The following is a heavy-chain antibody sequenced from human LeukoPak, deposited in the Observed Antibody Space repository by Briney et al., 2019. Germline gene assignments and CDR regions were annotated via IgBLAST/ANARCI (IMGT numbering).Heavy chain of an antibody. V-gene: IGHV4-39*02. J-gene: IGHJ4*02. CDR3: AREDPLVAARGLDY. CDR1: GGSITSSSHY. CDR2: IYYSGDA. D-gene: IGHD2-15*01. Sequence: SETLSLTCTVSGGSITSSSHYWGWIRQPPGKGLEWIASIYYSGDAYYNPSLKSRVTTSVDTSKSQFSLRLSSVTAADTAVYYCAREDPLVAARGLDYWGQGTLVTVSS.